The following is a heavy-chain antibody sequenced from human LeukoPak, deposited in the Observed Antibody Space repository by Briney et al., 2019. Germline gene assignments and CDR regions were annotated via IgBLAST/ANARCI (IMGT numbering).Heavy chain of an antibody. CDR2: IWYDGSNK. CDR1: GFTFSSYG. Sequence: SGGSLRLSCAASGFTFSSYGMHWVRQAPGKGLEWVAVIWYDGSNKYYADSVKGRFTISRDNSKNTLYLQMSSLRAEDTAVYYCARGQGSSGYYYTFDYWGQGTLVTVSS. D-gene: IGHD3-22*01. V-gene: IGHV3-33*01. CDR3: ARGQGSSGYYYTFDY. J-gene: IGHJ4*02.